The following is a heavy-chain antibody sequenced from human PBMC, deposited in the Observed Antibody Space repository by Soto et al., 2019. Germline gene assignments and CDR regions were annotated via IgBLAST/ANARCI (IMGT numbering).Heavy chain of an antibody. CDR2: INHSGST. CDR3: AREKWLRYYFDY. V-gene: IGHV4-34*01. Sequence: QVQLQQWGAGLLKPSETLSLTCAVYGGSFSGYYWSWIRQPPGKGLEWIGEINHSGSTNYNPSLKSRVTISVDTSKNQFSLKLSSVTAADTAVYYCAREKWLRYYFDYWGQGTLVTVSS. D-gene: IGHD5-12*01. J-gene: IGHJ4*02. CDR1: GGSFSGYY.